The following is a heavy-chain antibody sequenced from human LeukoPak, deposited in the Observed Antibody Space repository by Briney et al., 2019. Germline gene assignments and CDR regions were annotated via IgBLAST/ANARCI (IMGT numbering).Heavy chain of an antibody. CDR2: IYYSGST. CDR1: GGSISSGDYY. Sequence: PSETLSLTCTVSGGSISSGDYYWSWIRQPPGKGLEWIGYIYYSGSTYYNPSLKSRVTISVDTSKNQFSLKLSSVTAADTAVYYCARVHIYRGAFDIWGQGTMVTVSS. CDR3: ARVHIYRGAFDI. V-gene: IGHV4-30-4*01. D-gene: IGHD2-2*02. J-gene: IGHJ3*02.